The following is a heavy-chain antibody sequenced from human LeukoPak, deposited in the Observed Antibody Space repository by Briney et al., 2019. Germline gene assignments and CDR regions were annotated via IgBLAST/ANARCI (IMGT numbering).Heavy chain of an antibody. D-gene: IGHD2-15*01. Sequence: SETLSLTCTVSGGSISNYYWNWIRQLPGKGLEWIGYIFYSGSTNYNPSLKSRVTISVDTSKNQFSLNLRSVTAADTAVYYCARSRGSYEENFDCWGQGTLVTVSS. CDR1: GGSISNYY. CDR3: ARSRGSYEENFDC. V-gene: IGHV4-59*12. CDR2: IFYSGST. J-gene: IGHJ4*02.